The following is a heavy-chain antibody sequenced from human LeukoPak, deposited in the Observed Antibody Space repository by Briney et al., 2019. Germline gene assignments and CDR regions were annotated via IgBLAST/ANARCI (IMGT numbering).Heavy chain of an antibody. Sequence: PGGSLRLSCVASGFTPSSYDMHWVRQTTGESLEWVSIIYKTGETYYPDSVKGRFTISREGAKNSLYLQMNSLRAGDTAVYYCAREMSGSNDAFDVWGQGTMVTVSS. J-gene: IGHJ3*01. CDR2: IYKTGET. D-gene: IGHD3-10*01. V-gene: IGHV3-13*01. CDR3: AREMSGSNDAFDV. CDR1: GFTPSSYD.